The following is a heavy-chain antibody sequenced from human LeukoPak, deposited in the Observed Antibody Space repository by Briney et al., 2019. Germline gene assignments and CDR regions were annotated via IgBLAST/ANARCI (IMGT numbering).Heavy chain of an antibody. V-gene: IGHV4-61*02. Sequence: SQTLSLTCTVSGGSISGGNHYFSWTRQPAGKGLEWIGRINTTGNTNDNPSLKSRVTMSVDTSKNQFSLKLSSVTAADTAVYYCASGSRSGWFGPWGQGTLVTVSS. CDR3: ASGSRSGWFGP. CDR2: INTTGNT. CDR1: GGSISGGNHY. D-gene: IGHD5-12*01. J-gene: IGHJ5*02.